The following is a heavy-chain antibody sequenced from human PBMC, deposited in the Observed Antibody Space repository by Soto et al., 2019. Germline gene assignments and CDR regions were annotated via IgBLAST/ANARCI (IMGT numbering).Heavy chain of an antibody. V-gene: IGHV3-7*03. D-gene: IGHD5-18*01. J-gene: IGHJ4*02. CDR1: GFTFSSYW. CDR3: ANLPLGGYSSPTDY. Sequence: GGSLRLSCAASGFTFSSYWMSWVRQAPGKGLEWVANIKQDGSEKYYVDSVKGRFTISRDNAKNSLYLQMNSLRAEDTAVYYCANLPLGGYSSPTDYWGQGTLVTVSS. CDR2: IKQDGSEK.